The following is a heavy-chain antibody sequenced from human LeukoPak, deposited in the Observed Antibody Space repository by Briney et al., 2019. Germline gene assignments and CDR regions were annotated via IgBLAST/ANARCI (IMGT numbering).Heavy chain of an antibody. J-gene: IGHJ3*02. D-gene: IGHD4-17*01. Sequence: YIYYSGSTNYNPSLKSRVTISVDTSKNQFSLKLSSVTAADTAVYYCAREDYGDDGDAFDIWGQGTMVTVSS. V-gene: IGHV4-59*01. CDR2: IYYSGST. CDR3: AREDYGDDGDAFDI.